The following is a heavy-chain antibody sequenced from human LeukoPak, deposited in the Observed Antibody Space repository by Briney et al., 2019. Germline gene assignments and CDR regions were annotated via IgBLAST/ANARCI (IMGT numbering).Heavy chain of an antibody. CDR3: VKAASGGWYDTNFDY. J-gene: IGHJ4*02. CDR1: GFTFSIHA. CDR2: ITGNSVNT. Sequence: PGGSLRLSCAASGFTFSIHAMNWVRQAPGKGLEWVSVITGNSVNTFYADSVKGRFTISRGNSKNTLYMYMNSLRAEDAAVYYCVKAASGGWYDTNFDYWGQGTLVTVST. D-gene: IGHD6-19*01. V-gene: IGHV3-23*01.